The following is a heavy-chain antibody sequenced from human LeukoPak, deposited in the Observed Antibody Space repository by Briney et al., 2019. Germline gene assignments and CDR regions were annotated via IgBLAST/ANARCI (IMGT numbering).Heavy chain of an antibody. CDR1: GGSISSGGYS. CDR2: IYHSGST. CDR3: ARGGYYDFWSGYFGRNWFDP. Sequence: PSETLSLTCAVSGGSISSGGYSWSWIRQPPGKGLEWIGYIYHSGSTYYNPSLKSRVTISVDRSKNQFSLKLSSVTAADTAVYYCARGGYYDFWSGYFGRNWFDPWGQGTLVTVSS. V-gene: IGHV4-30-2*01. J-gene: IGHJ5*02. D-gene: IGHD3-3*01.